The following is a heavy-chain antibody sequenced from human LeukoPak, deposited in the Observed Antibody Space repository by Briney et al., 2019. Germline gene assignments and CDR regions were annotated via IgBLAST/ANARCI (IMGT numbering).Heavy chain of an antibody. CDR1: GGSISSYY. CDR2: IYTSGST. CDR3: ARLVSDGDYQFDFDY. D-gene: IGHD4-17*01. Sequence: KAWETLSLTCTVSGGSISSYYWSWIRQPPGKGLGWIGRIYTSGSTAYNPSLKSRVTMSVDTSKNQFSLKLSSVTAADTAVYYCARLVSDGDYQFDFDYWGQGTLVTVSS. J-gene: IGHJ4*02. V-gene: IGHV4-4*07.